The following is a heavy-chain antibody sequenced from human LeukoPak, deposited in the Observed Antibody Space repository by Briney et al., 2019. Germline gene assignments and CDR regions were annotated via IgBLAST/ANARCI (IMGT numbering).Heavy chain of an antibody. CDR2: INQSGGT. V-gene: IGHV4-34*01. D-gene: IGHD2-21*02. J-gene: IGHJ4*02. CDR1: GGSFSGYY. CDR3: ATLPLEREGDCHDY. Sequence: SETLSLTCAVYGGSFSGYYWNWIRQPPGKGLEWIGEINQSGGTNYNPSLKSRVTISVDTSKKQFSLKLSSVTAADTAVYYCATLPLEREGDCHDYWGQGTLVTVSS.